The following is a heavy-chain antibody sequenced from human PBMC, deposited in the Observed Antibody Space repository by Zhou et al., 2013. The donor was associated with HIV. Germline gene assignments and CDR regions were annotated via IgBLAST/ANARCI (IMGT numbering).Heavy chain of an antibody. V-gene: IGHV1-8*03. D-gene: IGHD3-10*01. J-gene: IGHJ6*03. CDR3: ARGHYGSDYYYYYYMDV. CDR1: GGTFNRYA. Sequence: QVQLVQSGAEVRKPGSSVKVSCKASGGTFNRYAITWVRQAPGQGLEWMGWMNPRSGNTGYAQKFQGRVTITRNTSINTAYMELSSLRSEDTAVYYCARGHYGSDYYYYYYMDVWGKGTNGHRLL. CDR2: MNPRSGNT.